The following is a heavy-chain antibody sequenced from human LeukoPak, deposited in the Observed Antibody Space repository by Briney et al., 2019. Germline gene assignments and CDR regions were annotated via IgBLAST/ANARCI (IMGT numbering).Heavy chain of an antibody. J-gene: IGHJ4*02. CDR2: ITLNSGDI. D-gene: IGHD6-13*01. CDR1: GFTFDDYA. CDR3: ARGLAAAGTRGPY. Sequence: GRSLRLSCVASGFTFDDYAMHWVRQAPGKGLEWVSGITLNSGDIGYAESVKGRFTISRDNAKNSLYLQMNSLRADDTAVYYCARGLAAAGTRGPYWGQGTLVTVSS. V-gene: IGHV3-9*01.